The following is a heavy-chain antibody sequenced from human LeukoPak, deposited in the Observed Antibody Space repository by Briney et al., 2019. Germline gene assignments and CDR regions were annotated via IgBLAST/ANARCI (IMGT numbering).Heavy chain of an antibody. J-gene: IGHJ6*02. Sequence: SETLSLTCTVSGDSISSHYWNWIRQPPGKGLEWIGYIYYSGSTNYNPSLKSRVTISVDTSKNQFSLKLSSVTAADTAVYYCARAVTMVRGNYYGMDVWGQGTTVTVSS. CDR2: IYYSGST. CDR1: GDSISSHY. D-gene: IGHD3-10*01. V-gene: IGHV4-59*11. CDR3: ARAVTMVRGNYYGMDV.